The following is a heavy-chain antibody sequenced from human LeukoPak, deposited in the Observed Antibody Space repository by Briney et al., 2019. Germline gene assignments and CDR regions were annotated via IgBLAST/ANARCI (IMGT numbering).Heavy chain of an antibody. Sequence: SETLSLTCTVSGGSISTYYWSWIRQPPGKGLEWIGYIYYSGSTNYNPSLKSRVTISVDTSKNQFSLKLSSMTAADTAVYYCASRLFPHAFDIWGQGTLVTVSS. J-gene: IGHJ4*02. D-gene: IGHD2-21*01. CDR3: ASRLFPHAFDI. V-gene: IGHV4-59*01. CDR2: IYYSGST. CDR1: GGSISTYY.